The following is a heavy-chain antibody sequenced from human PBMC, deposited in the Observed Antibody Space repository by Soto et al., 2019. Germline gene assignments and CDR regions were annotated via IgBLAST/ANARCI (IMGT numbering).Heavy chain of an antibody. Sequence: QVQLVESGGGVVQPGRSLRLSCAASGFTFSSYAMHWVRQAPGKGLEWVAVISYDGSNKYYADSVKGRFTISRDNSKNXRXLXXNTLRVEDTAGYYCARASRHDYAATNHHYYYGMDVWGQGTTVTVSS. CDR2: ISYDGSNK. CDR1: GFTFSSYA. V-gene: IGHV3-30-3*01. J-gene: IGHJ6*02. D-gene: IGHD4-17*01. CDR3: ARASRHDYAATNHHYYYGMDV.